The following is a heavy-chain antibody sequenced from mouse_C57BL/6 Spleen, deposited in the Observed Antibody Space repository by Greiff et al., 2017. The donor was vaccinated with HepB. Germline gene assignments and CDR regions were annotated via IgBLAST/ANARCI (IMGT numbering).Heavy chain of an antibody. CDR1: GYTFTSYW. CDR3: ARRGIRDWYFDV. Sequence: QVQLQQPGAELVRPGSSVKLSCKASGYTFTSYWMHWVKQRPIQGLEWIGNIDPSDSETHYNQKFKDKATLTVDKSSSTAYMQLSSLTSEDSAVYYCARRGIRDWYFDVWGTGTTVTVSS. CDR2: IDPSDSET. J-gene: IGHJ1*03. D-gene: IGHD2-12*01. V-gene: IGHV1-52*01.